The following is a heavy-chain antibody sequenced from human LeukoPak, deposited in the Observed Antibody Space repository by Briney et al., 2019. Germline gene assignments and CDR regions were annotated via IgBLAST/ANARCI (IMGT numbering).Heavy chain of an antibody. CDR2: IYSGGST. CDR1: GFTVSSNY. J-gene: IGHJ6*03. Sequence: GGSLRLSCAASGFTVSSNYMSWVRQAPGKGLEWVSVIYSGGSTYYADSVKGRFTISRDNSKNKLYLQMNSLRAEDTAVYYCARCNYDFWSGLSANYYYYMDVWGKGTTVTVSS. CDR3: ARCNYDFWSGLSANYYYYMDV. V-gene: IGHV3-53*01. D-gene: IGHD3-3*01.